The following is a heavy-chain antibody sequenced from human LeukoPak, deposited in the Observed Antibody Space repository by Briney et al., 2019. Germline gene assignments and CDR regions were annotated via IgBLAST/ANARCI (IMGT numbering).Heavy chain of an antibody. CDR2: IYSSGNT. Sequence: SETLSLTCSVSGVSISSGSNYWGWIRQPPGKTLEWIGSIYSSGNTYYNPSLKSRVIILIDTAKNHFCLNLSSVTAADTAVYYCARSDGYGLVGIWGQGTMVTVSS. CDR1: GVSISSGSNY. V-gene: IGHV4-39*07. J-gene: IGHJ3*02. D-gene: IGHD3-10*01. CDR3: ARSDGYGLVGI.